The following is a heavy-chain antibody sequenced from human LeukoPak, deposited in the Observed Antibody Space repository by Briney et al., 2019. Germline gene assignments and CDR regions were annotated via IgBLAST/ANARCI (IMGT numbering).Heavy chain of an antibody. CDR1: GFTFRSYE. V-gene: IGHV3-48*03. CDR2: ISSSGSTI. D-gene: IGHD3-22*01. J-gene: IGHJ2*01. CDR3: ARDFNYYDSSGYPHWYFDL. Sequence: GGSLRLSCAASGFTFRSYEMNWVRQARGKGLEWVSYISSSGSTIYYADSVKGRFTISRDNAKNSLYLQMNSLRAEDTAVYYCARDFNYYDSSGYPHWYFDLWGRGTLVTVSS.